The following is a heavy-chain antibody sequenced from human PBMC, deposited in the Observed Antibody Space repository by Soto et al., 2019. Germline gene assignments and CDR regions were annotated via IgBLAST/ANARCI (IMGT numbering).Heavy chain of an antibody. V-gene: IGHV3-11*04. Sequence: GGSLRLSCAASGFTFSDYYMSWIRQAPGKGLEWVSYISSSSSTIYYADSVKGRFTISRDNAKNSLYLQMNSLRDEDTAVYYCARSRASNYAPKTYYYYYGMDVWGQGTTVTVSS. CDR1: GFTFSDYY. CDR3: ARSRASNYAPKTYYYYYGMDV. J-gene: IGHJ6*02. D-gene: IGHD4-4*01. CDR2: ISSSSSTI.